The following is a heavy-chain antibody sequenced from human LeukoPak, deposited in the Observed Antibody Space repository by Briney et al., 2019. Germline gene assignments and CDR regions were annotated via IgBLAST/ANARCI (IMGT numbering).Heavy chain of an antibody. V-gene: IGHV3-30*04. CDR1: GFTFSSYA. J-gene: IGHJ4*02. Sequence: GGSLRLPCAASGFTFSSYAVHWVRQAPGKGLEWVAVISYDGSNKYYADSVKGRFTISRDNSKNTLYLQMNSLRAEDTAVYYCARDSPDSSGWYYYFDYWGQGTLVTVSS. CDR3: ARDSPDSSGWYYYFDY. CDR2: ISYDGSNK. D-gene: IGHD6-19*01.